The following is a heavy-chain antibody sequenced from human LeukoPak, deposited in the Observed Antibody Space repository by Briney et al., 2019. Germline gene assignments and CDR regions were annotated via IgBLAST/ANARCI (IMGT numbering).Heavy chain of an antibody. CDR1: GGSISSSGYY. CDR3: ARLQWLLPPDY. J-gene: IGHJ4*02. V-gene: IGHV4-39*01. CDR2: ISYSGTT. Sequence: SETLSLTCTVSGGSISSSGYYWGWIRQPPGKALEWIGSISYSGTTYYNPSLTSRVTISVDTSKNQFSLKMTSVTAADTAVYHCARLQWLLPPDYWGQGTLLTVSS. D-gene: IGHD6-19*01.